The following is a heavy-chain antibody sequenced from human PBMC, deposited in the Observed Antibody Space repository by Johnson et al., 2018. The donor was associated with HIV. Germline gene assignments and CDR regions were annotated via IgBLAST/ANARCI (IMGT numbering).Heavy chain of an antibody. Sequence: QVQLVESGGGLVQPGRSLRLSCAVSGFTFSKYAIHWVRQAPGKGLEWVAVISYDGSNKYYADSVKGRFTISRDNSKNTLYLQMNSLRAEDTALYYCARACRDGYTCDAFDIWGQGTMVTVSS. CDR2: ISYDGSNK. CDR3: ARACRDGYTCDAFDI. V-gene: IGHV3-30-3*01. J-gene: IGHJ3*02. CDR1: GFTFSKYA. D-gene: IGHD5-24*01.